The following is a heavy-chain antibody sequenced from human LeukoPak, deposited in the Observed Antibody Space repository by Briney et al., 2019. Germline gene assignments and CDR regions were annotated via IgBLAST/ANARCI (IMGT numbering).Heavy chain of an antibody. CDR1: GDSISSGFYY. Sequence: SETLSLTCTVSGDSISSGFYYWSWIRQPSGKGLEWIGRIYTSGSTNYNPSLKSRVTMSVDTSKNQFSLKLSSVTAADTAVYYCARWGSSWFGSGRGHFDYWGQGTLVTVSS. CDR3: ARWGSSWFGSGRGHFDY. CDR2: IYTSGST. V-gene: IGHV4-61*02. D-gene: IGHD6-13*01. J-gene: IGHJ4*02.